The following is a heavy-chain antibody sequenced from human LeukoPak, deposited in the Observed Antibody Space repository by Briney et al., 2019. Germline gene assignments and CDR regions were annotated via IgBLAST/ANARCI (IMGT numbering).Heavy chain of an antibody. D-gene: IGHD5-12*01. CDR1: GFTFSSYS. CDR2: ISSSSYI. CDR3: ARVKFVDIVATTSLYNWFDP. V-gene: IGHV3-21*01. Sequence: GGSLRLSCAASGFTFSSYSMNWVRQAPGKGLEWVSSISSSSYIYYADSVKGRFTISRDNAKNSLYLQMNSLRAEDTAVYYCARVKFVDIVATTSLYNWFDPWGQGTLVTVSS. J-gene: IGHJ5*02.